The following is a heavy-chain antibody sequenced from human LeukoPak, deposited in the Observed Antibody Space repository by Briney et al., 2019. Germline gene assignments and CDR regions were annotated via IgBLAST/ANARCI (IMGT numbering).Heavy chain of an antibody. CDR3: ARAIIAVAGFDY. CDR1: GYTFTSYY. Sequence: ASVKVSCKASGYTFTSYYMHWVRQAPGQGLEWMGIINPSGGSTSYAQKFQGRVTMTRDTSTSTVYMKLSSLRSEDTAVYYCARAIIAVAGFDYWGQGTLVTVSS. D-gene: IGHD6-19*01. J-gene: IGHJ4*02. V-gene: IGHV1-46*01. CDR2: INPSGGST.